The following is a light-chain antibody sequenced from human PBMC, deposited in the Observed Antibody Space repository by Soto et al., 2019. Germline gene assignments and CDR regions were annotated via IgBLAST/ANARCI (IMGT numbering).Light chain of an antibody. V-gene: IGKV3-20*01. J-gene: IGKJ1*01. CDR2: GAS. CDR1: QSVSSSY. CDR3: QQYGSSPRT. Sequence: EIVLTQSPGTLSLSPGEIATLSFSASQSVSSSYLAWYQQKPGQAPRLLIYGASSRATGIPDRFSGSGSGTDFTLTISRLEPEDFAVYYCQQYGSSPRTFGQGTRWIS.